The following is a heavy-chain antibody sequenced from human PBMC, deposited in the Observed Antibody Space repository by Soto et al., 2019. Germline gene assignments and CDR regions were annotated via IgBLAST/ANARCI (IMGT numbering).Heavy chain of an antibody. D-gene: IGHD3-3*01. V-gene: IGHV5-10-1*01. J-gene: IGHJ6*02. CDR2: IDPSDSYT. CDR1: GYSFTSYW. CDR3: ARGSFGTIFGVPNYYGMDA. Sequence: GESLKISCKGSGYSFTSYWISWVRQMPGKGLEWMGRIDPSDSYTKYSPSFQGHVTISTDKSISTAYLQWSSLKASDTAMYYCARGSFGTIFGVPNYYGMDAWGPGTTVTVSS.